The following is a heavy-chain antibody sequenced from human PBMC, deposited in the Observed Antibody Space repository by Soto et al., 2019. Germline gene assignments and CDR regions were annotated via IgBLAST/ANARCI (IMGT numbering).Heavy chain of an antibody. CDR1: GFTFSSYG. D-gene: IGHD2-15*01. CDR3: AKDLSVAAAIRGYYYYDMDV. V-gene: IGHV3-30*18. CDR2: ISYDGSNK. J-gene: IGHJ6*02. Sequence: QVQLVESGGGVVQPGGSLRLSCAASGFTFSSYGMHWVRQAPGKGLEWVAVISYDGSNKYYADSVKSRFTISRDNSKNKLYMQMNSLRAEDTAVYYCAKDLSVAAAIRGYYYYDMDVGGQGTTVTFSS.